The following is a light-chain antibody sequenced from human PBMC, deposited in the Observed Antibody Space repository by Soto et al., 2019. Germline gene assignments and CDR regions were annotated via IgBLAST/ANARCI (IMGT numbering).Light chain of an antibody. CDR3: SSYTSSSTLSYV. CDR2: DVS. CDR1: SSDVGGYNY. J-gene: IGLJ1*01. V-gene: IGLV2-14*01. Sequence: QSVLTQPASVSGSPGQSITISCTGTSSDVGGYNYVSWYQQHPGKAPKLMIYDVSNRPSGVSNRFSGSKSGNTASLTIFGLQAEDEADYYCSSYTSSSTLSYVFGTGTKVTVL.